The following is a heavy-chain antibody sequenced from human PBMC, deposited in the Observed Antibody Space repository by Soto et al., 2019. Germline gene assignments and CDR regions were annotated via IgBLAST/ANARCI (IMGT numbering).Heavy chain of an antibody. D-gene: IGHD3-22*01. CDR3: ARGSVRGTYYYDSSGYSYNWFDP. V-gene: IGHV1-69*13. J-gene: IGHJ5*02. CDR2: IIPIFGTA. CDR1: GGTFSSYA. Sequence: GPSVKVSCKASGGTFSSYAISWVRQAPGQGLEWMGGIIPIFGTANYAQKFQGRVTITADESTSTAYMELSSLRSEDTAVYYCARGSVRGTYYYDSSGYSYNWFDPWG.